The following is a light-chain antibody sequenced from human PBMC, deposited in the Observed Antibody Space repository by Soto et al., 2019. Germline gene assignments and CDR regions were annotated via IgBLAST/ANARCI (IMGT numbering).Light chain of an antibody. Sequence: EIVLTQSPATLSLSPGERATLSCRAGQSVSNYLAWYQQKPGQAPRLLIYDASNRATGIPARFSGSGSGTDFTLTISSLEREDFAVYYCQQRSNWPRTFGQGTKLEI. J-gene: IGKJ2*01. CDR2: DAS. CDR1: QSVSNY. CDR3: QQRSNWPRT. V-gene: IGKV3-11*01.